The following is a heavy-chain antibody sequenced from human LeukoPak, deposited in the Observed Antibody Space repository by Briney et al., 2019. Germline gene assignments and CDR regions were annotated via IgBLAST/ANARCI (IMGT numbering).Heavy chain of an antibody. V-gene: IGHV3-74*01. D-gene: IGHD3-22*01. J-gene: IGHJ4*02. Sequence: PGGSLRLSCAASGFTFNTYWLHWVRQAPGKGLVWVSLITSDGSSTSYTDSVKGRFTVSRDNAKNTLYLQMNSLTAEDTAVYYCARDRGYVPDYWGQGTLVTVSS. CDR2: ITSDGSST. CDR1: GFTFNTYW. CDR3: ARDRGYVPDY.